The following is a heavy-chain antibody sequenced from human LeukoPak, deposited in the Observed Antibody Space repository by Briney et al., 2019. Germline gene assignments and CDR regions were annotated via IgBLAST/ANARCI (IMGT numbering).Heavy chain of an antibody. CDR2: TFHSGNT. CDR1: HYSISSGYY. Sequence: SETLSLTCTVSHYSISSGYYWGWIRQPPGKGLEWIGSTFHSGNTYYNPSLKSRVTISVDTSKNRFSLKLSSVTAADTAVYYCARGGRVYADLKIDYWGQGTLVTVSS. CDR3: ARGGRVYADLKIDY. J-gene: IGHJ4*02. V-gene: IGHV4-38-2*02. D-gene: IGHD4-17*01.